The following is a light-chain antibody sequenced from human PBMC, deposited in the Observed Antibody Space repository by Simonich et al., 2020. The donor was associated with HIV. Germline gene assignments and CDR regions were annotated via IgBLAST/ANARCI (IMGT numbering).Light chain of an antibody. CDR1: QSVLYSSNNNNY. V-gene: IGKV4-1*01. Sequence: DIVMTPSPDSLAVSLGERATIHCKSSQSVLYSSNNNNYLAWYQQKPGQPPKLLIYWASTRESGVPDRFSGSGSGTDFTLTISSLQAEDVAVYYCQQYYSTPWTFGQGTKVEIK. CDR3: QQYYSTPWT. CDR2: WAS. J-gene: IGKJ1*01.